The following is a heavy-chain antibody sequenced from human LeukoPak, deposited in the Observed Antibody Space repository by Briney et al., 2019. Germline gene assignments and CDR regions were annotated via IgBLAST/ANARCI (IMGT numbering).Heavy chain of an antibody. V-gene: IGHV1-46*03. Sequence: ASVKVSCKASGYTFTSYYMHWVRQAPGQGLEWMGIINPSGGYTTYAQNFQGRVTMTRDTSTSTVYMELSSLRSEDTAVYYCARAGSGWFWFDPWRQGTLVTVSS. CDR1: GYTFTSYY. CDR3: ARAGSGWFWFDP. CDR2: INPSGGYT. J-gene: IGHJ5*02. D-gene: IGHD6-19*01.